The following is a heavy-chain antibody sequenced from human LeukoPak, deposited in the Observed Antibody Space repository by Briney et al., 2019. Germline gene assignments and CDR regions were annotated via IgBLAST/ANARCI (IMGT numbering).Heavy chain of an antibody. CDR2: INHSGST. J-gene: IGHJ5*02. V-gene: IGHV4-34*01. CDR1: GGSFSGYY. Sequence: SETLSLTCAVYGGSFSGYYWSWIRQPPGKGLEWIGEINHSGSTNYNPSLKSRVTISVDTSKNQFSLKLSSVTAADTAVYYCARGAARSLRNNWFDPWGQGTLVTVSS. CDR3: ARGAARSLRNNWFDP. D-gene: IGHD6-6*01.